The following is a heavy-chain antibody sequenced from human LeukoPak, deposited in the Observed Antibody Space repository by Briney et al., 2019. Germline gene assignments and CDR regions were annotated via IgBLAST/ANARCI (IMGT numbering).Heavy chain of an antibody. CDR1: GFSFISYG. Sequence: GGSLRLSCAASGFSFISYGMHWVRQAPGKGLEWVGVISDDGRRKDYVDSVKGRFTISRGNSKDTLYLQMNSLRAEDTAVYYCAKRPSDYGDYVSYFDYWGQGTLVTVSS. CDR2: ISDDGRRK. D-gene: IGHD4-17*01. J-gene: IGHJ4*02. CDR3: AKRPSDYGDYVSYFDY. V-gene: IGHV3-30*18.